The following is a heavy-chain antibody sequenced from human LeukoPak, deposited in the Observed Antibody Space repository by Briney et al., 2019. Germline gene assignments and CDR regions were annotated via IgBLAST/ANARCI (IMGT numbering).Heavy chain of an antibody. CDR1: GFSFYDYT. Sequence: PGGSLRLSCAASGFSFYDYTMHWVRQAPGKGLEWVSLISWDCISTYYADSVKGRFTISRDNSKNSLFLQMNSLTTEDTALYYCAKSSPRLVSDYYYYMDVWGKGTTVTISS. J-gene: IGHJ6*03. CDR2: ISWDCIST. CDR3: AKSSPRLVSDYYYYMDV. V-gene: IGHV3-43*01. D-gene: IGHD2/OR15-2a*01.